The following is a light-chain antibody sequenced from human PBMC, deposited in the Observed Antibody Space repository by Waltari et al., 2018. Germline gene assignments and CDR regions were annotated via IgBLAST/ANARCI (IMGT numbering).Light chain of an antibody. CDR2: AAS. V-gene: IGKV1-39*01. CDR1: HTIYNY. J-gene: IGKJ4*01. Sequence: DIQMTQFPSSLSASIGDRVTITCRASHTIYNYLNWYQQYPGKAPKLLLYAASSLQSGVPSRFSGSGSGTTFTLTITNLQPEDLATYYCQQSYTNPLTVGGGTNVEIK. CDR3: QQSYTNPLT.